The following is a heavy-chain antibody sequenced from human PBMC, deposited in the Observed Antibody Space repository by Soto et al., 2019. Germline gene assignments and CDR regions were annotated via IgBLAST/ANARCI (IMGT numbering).Heavy chain of an antibody. CDR3: AHRVLRTVFGLVTTTAIYFDF. Sequence: QITLNESGPTLVKPTQTLTLNCTFSGFSLTTSGVGVGWIRQSPGKAPEWLALIYWDDDKRYSSSLKSRLTITKDTSKNQVVLTMANLDPTDTATYYCAHRVLRTVFGLVTTTAIYFDFWGQGTPVAVSS. V-gene: IGHV2-5*02. J-gene: IGHJ4*02. CDR2: IYWDDDK. D-gene: IGHD3-3*01. CDR1: GFSLTTSGVG.